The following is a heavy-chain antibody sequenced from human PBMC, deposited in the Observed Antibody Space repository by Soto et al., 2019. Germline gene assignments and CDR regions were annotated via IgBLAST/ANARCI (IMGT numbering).Heavy chain of an antibody. V-gene: IGHV1-69*12. CDR1: GGSFNTYS. CDR2: IIPMFRNA. D-gene: IGHD2-21*01. Sequence: QVQLVQSGSEVQKPGSSVKVSCRASGGSFNTYSINWVRQAPGQGLEWIGGIIPMFRNANYAQKFKGRVTIIADASTSTVSMELSSLTSEDTAVYYCARLCGIAPRDDWGQGTLVTVSS. CDR3: ARLCGIAPRDD. J-gene: IGHJ4*02.